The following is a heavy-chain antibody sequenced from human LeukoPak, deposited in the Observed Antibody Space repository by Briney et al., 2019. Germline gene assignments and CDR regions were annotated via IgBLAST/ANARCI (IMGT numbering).Heavy chain of an antibody. D-gene: IGHD6-13*01. CDR3: GRGRGSSWYYYYYGMDV. Sequence: PSETLSLTCAVYGGSFSGYYWSWIRQPPGKGLEWIGEINHSGSTNYNPSLKSRVTISVDTSKNQFSLKLSSVTAADTAVYYCGRGRGSSWYYYYYGMDVWGQGTTVTVSS. V-gene: IGHV4-34*01. CDR2: INHSGST. J-gene: IGHJ6*02. CDR1: GGSFSGYY.